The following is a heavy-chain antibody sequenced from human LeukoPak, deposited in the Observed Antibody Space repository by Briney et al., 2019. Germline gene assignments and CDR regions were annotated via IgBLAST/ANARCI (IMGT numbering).Heavy chain of an antibody. V-gene: IGHV4-61*02. CDR1: GGSISSGSYY. CDR2: IYTSGST. J-gene: IGHJ4*02. D-gene: IGHD2/OR15-2a*01. CDR3: ARGDALVINDY. Sequence: SQTLSLTCTGSGGSISSGSYYWSWIRQPAGKGLEWIGRIYTSGSTNYNPSLKSRVTISVDTSKNQFSLKLSSVTAADTAVYYCARGDALVINDYWGQGTLVTVSS.